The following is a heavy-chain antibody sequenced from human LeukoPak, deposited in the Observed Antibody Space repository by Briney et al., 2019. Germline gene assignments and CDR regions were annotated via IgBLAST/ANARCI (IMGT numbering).Heavy chain of an antibody. CDR3: ARDDYGDLQYFEN. CDR1: GYTFTGYY. D-gene: IGHD4-17*01. CDR2: INPNSGGT. V-gene: IGHV1-2*02. J-gene: IGHJ4*02. Sequence: GASVKVSCKASGYTFTGYYMHWVRQAPGQGLEWMGWINPNSGGTNYAQKFQGRVTMTRDTSINTAYMELSSLTSDDTAVYYCARDDYGDLQYFENWGQGTLVTVSS.